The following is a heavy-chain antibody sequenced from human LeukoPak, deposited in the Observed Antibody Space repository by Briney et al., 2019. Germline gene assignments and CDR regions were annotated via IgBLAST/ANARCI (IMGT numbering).Heavy chain of an antibody. V-gene: IGHV4-4*07. CDR2: IYTSGST. Sequence: SETLSLTCTVSGGSISSYYWSWIRQPAGKGLEWIGRIYTSGSTNYNPSLKSRVTMSVDTSKNQFSLKLSSVTAADTAVYYCARFPRLVSSWYVLDYWGQGTLVTVSS. D-gene: IGHD6-13*01. J-gene: IGHJ4*02. CDR3: ARFPRLVSSWYVLDY. CDR1: GGSISSYY.